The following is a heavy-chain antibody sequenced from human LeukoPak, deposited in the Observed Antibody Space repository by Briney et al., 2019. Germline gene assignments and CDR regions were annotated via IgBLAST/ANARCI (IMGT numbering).Heavy chain of an antibody. CDR1: GYTFTGYY. V-gene: IGHV1-2*02. CDR3: AREGPTVTTWGFDP. Sequence: ASVKVSCKASGYTFTGYYMHWVRQAPGQGLAWMGWINPNSGGTNYAQKFQGRVTMTRDTSISTAYMELSRLRSDDTAVYYCAREGPTVTTWGFDPWGQGTLVTVSS. J-gene: IGHJ5*02. CDR2: INPNSGGT. D-gene: IGHD4-17*01.